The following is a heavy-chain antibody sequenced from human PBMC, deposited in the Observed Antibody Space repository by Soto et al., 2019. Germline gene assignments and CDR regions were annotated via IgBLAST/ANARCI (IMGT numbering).Heavy chain of an antibody. V-gene: IGHV4-30-2*01. J-gene: IGHJ4*02. D-gene: IGHD2-15*01. CDR1: GGSISSGGYS. CDR3: ARGQVVAAQH. CDR2: IYHSGST. Sequence: PSETLSLTCAVSGGSISSGGYSCNWIRQPPGKGLEWIGYIYHSGSTYYNPSLKSRVTISVDRSKNQFSLKLSSVTAADTDVYYCARGQVVAAQHWGQGTLVTVSS.